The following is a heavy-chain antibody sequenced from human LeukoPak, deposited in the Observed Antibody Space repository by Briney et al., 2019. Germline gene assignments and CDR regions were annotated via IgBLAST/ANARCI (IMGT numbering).Heavy chain of an antibody. V-gene: IGHV4-59*08. Sequence: PWESLSLACTVSGGSISSFYWSWVRQPPGKGLEWVWYMYYSGSNNYNTSFKRRLPTPVDTSKKQSSFELSSVAAADTAWYYCASIRLGELYDIWGQGTIVPVSS. CDR3: ASIRLGELYDI. CDR2: MYYSGSN. D-gene: IGHD3-16*01. CDR1: GGSISSFY. J-gene: IGHJ3*02.